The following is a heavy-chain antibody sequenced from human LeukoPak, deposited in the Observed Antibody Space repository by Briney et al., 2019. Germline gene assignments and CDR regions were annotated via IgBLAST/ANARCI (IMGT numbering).Heavy chain of an antibody. CDR3: ARDPGRAGTTEWYYFDS. D-gene: IGHD3-3*01. CDR2: VNTKGNRP. Sequence: GGSLRLSCAASGFTFSSFAMHWVRQAPGKGLEYVSSVNTKGNRPFYANSVKGRFTVSRDNSKNMVYLQMGSLRAEDMAVYYCARDPGRAGTTEWYYFDSWGQGTLVTVSS. V-gene: IGHV3-64*01. J-gene: IGHJ4*02. CDR1: GFTFSSFA.